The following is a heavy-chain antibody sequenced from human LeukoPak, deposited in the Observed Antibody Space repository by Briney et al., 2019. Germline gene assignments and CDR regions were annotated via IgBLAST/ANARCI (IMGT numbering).Heavy chain of an antibody. D-gene: IGHD1-14*01. V-gene: IGHV3-9*01. CDR3: ARDRNYFDY. Sequence: GGSLRLSCAASGFTFDDYAMHWVRQAPGKGLEWVSGISWNSGSIGYADSVKGRFTISRDNAKNSLYLQMNSLRAEDTAVYYCARDRNYFDYWGQGTLVTVSS. CDR1: GFTFDDYA. CDR2: ISWNSGSI. J-gene: IGHJ4*02.